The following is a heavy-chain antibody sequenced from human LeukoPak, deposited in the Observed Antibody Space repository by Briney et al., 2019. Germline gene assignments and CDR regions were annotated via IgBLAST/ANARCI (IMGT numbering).Heavy chain of an antibody. CDR3: ARDGIVVVPAAISKPYNWFDP. CDR2: INPSSGGT. J-gene: IGHJ5*02. Sequence: ASVKVSCKASGYTFTGYYMHWVRQAPGQGLEWMGWINPSSGGTNYAQKFQGRVTMTRDTSISTAYMELSRLRSDDTAVYYCARDGIVVVPAAISKPYNWFDPWGQGTLVTVSS. CDR1: GYTFTGYY. D-gene: IGHD2-2*01. V-gene: IGHV1-2*02.